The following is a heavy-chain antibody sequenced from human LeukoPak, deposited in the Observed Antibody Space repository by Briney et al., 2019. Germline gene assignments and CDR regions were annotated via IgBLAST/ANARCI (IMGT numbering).Heavy chain of an antibody. V-gene: IGHV4-59*08. CDR1: GGSISSYY. Sequence: SETLSLTCTVSGGSISSYYWSWIRQPPGKGLEWIGYIYYSGSTNYNPSLKSRVTISVDTSKNQFSLKLSSVTAADTALYYCARLLSRSHDYWGQGTLVTVSS. J-gene: IGHJ4*02. CDR3: ARLLSRSHDY. CDR2: IYYSGST. D-gene: IGHD1-26*01.